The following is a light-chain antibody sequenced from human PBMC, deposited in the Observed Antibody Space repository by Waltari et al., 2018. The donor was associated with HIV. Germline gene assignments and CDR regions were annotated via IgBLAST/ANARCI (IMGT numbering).Light chain of an antibody. CDR3: QQTYSPPRT. V-gene: IGKV1-39*01. CDR2: LAS. CDR1: QTIDNY. J-gene: IGKJ5*01. Sequence: DIQMTQSPPSLSPAIGGTITIPCRASQTIDNYLNWYQYKPGQVPKLLIYLASTLNTGVPSRFSGGGSGTSFSLTVSGVQAEDLATYFCQQTYSPPRTFGQGTRLE.